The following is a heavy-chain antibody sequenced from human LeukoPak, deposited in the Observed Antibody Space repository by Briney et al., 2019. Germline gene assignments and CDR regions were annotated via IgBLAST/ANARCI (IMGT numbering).Heavy chain of an antibody. CDR1: GYTFTGYY. Sequence: GASVKVSCKASGYTFTGYYIHWVRQAPGQGLEWMGWINPNSGGTNNAQKFQGRVTMTRDTSISTAYMELSRLRSDDTAVYYCARVHFYSSGNKSNRVDYWGQGTLVTVSS. D-gene: IGHD6-19*01. CDR2: INPNSGGT. V-gene: IGHV1-2*02. J-gene: IGHJ4*02. CDR3: ARVHFYSSGNKSNRVDY.